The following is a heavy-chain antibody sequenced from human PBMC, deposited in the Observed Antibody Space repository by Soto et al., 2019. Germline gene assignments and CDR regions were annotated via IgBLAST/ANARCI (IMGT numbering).Heavy chain of an antibody. CDR1: GYTFRNYG. J-gene: IGHJ4*02. Sequence: QVQLVQSGSEVKKPGASVRVTCKASGYTFRNYGISWVREAPGQGLEWMGWVSAYNRNSNYAQKFEDRVIMTADTATSTAYFELRGLRSDDTAIYYCARDRQWEPLLYWGQGTLVTVSS. CDR3: ARDRQWEPLLY. V-gene: IGHV1-18*01. CDR2: VSAYNRNS. D-gene: IGHD1-26*01.